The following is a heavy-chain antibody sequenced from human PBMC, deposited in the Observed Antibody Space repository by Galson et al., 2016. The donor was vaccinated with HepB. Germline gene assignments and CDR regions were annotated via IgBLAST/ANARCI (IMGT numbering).Heavy chain of an antibody. CDR3: AKDGGYCSDATCYYRNS. Sequence: SLRLACAASGFIFSDYYMTWIRQAPGKGLEWVSYIGSSVSYSKYADSVKGRLITSRDNSKNTLYLQLNSLRAEDTAVYYCAKDGGYCSDATCYYRNSWGQGTLVTVSS. CDR2: IGSSVSYS. CDR1: GFIFSDYY. D-gene: IGHD2-15*01. J-gene: IGHJ4*02. V-gene: IGHV3-11*05.